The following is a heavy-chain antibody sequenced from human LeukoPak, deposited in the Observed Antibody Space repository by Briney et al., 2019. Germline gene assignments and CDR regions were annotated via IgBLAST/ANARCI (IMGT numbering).Heavy chain of an antibody. V-gene: IGHV4-39*07. CDR3: ARAVGTSRNFFDY. D-gene: IGHD4-23*01. J-gene: IGHJ4*02. Sequence: SETLSLTCTVSGGSISSSSYYWGWIRQPPGKGLECIGSIYHSGSTYYNPSLKSRVTISVDTSKNQFSLNLSSVTAADTAMYYCARAVGTSRNFFDYWGQGTLVTVSS. CDR2: IYHSGST. CDR1: GGSISSSSYY.